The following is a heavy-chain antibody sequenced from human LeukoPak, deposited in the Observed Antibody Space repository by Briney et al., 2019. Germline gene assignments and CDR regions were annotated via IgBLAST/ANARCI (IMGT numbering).Heavy chain of an antibody. J-gene: IGHJ4*02. CDR2: IYYSGST. V-gene: IGHV4-39*07. CDR3: ARSYSGYGI. D-gene: IGHD5-12*01. CDR1: GGSISSSSYY. Sequence: ESSETLSPICTVSGGSISSSSYYWGWIRQPPGKGLEWIGSIYYSGSTYYNPSLKSRVTISVDTSKNQFSLKLSSVTAADTAVYYCARSYSGYGIWGQGTLVTVSS.